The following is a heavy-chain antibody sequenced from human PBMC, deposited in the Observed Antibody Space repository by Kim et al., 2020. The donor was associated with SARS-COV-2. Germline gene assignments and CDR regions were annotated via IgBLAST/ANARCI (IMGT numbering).Heavy chain of an antibody. CDR2: IYYSGST. V-gene: IGHV4-39*07. D-gene: IGHD3-10*01. CDR3: ARERQYYTSGSYWSSNWFDP. CDR1: GDSISSSSYY. Sequence: SETLSLTCTVSGDSISSSSYYWDWIRQPPGKGLEWIGSIYYSGSTYYNPSLKSRVTISVDTSKNQFSLKLSSVTAADTAVYYCARERQYYTSGSYWSSNWFDPWGQGTLVTVSS. J-gene: IGHJ5*02.